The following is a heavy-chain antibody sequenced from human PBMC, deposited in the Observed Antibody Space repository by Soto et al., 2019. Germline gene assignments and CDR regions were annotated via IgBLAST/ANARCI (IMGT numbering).Heavy chain of an antibody. CDR3: VREGRGSFDF. D-gene: IGHD5-12*01. V-gene: IGHV3-53*01. CDR2: IGGRGNSA. CDR1: GFTVSSNY. Sequence: GGSLRLSCAAYGFTVSSNYMSWVRQAPGKGLEWVSVIGGRGNSAYYADSVQGRFTISRDNSKNTLSLQMSSLTADDTAIYYCVREGRGSFDFWGRGTMVTVSS. J-gene: IGHJ3*01.